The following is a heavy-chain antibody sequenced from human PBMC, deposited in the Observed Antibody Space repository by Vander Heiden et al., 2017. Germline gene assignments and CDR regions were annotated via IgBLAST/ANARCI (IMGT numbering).Heavy chain of an antibody. CDR1: GGSINNYY. CDR2: IYSSGST. V-gene: IGHV4-59*01. Sequence: QVQLQDSGPGLVKPSETLSLTCTVAGGSINNYYWSWIRQPPGKGLEWIGFIYSSGSTNYIPSLKSRITISLDTSKNQFSLKLSSVTAADTAVYFCARGFSGYTFDSWGQGTLVTVSS. J-gene: IGHJ4*02. CDR3: ARGFSGYTFDS. D-gene: IGHD5-12*01.